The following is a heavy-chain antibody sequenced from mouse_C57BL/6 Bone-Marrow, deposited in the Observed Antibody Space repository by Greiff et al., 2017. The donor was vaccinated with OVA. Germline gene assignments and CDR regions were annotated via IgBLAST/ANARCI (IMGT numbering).Heavy chain of an antibody. CDR2: INPYNGDT. CDR1: GYSFTGYF. V-gene: IGHV1-20*01. CDR3: TRSSSSGYVSYAMDY. J-gene: IGHJ4*01. D-gene: IGHD3-1*01. Sequence: VQLKQSGPELVKPGDSVKISCTASGYSFTGYFMHWVMQSPGKSLEWIGRINPYNGDTFYNQKFKGKATLTVDKSSSTAHMELRSLTSEVTAVYYGTRSSSSGYVSYAMDYWGQGTSVTVSS.